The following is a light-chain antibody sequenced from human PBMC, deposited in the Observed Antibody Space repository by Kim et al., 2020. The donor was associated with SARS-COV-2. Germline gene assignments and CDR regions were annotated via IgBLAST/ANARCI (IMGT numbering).Light chain of an antibody. CDR3: QAWDSSTVWV. V-gene: IGLV3-1*01. J-gene: IGLJ3*02. CDR1: KLGDKY. Sequence: SPGQTASITCSGDKLGDKYACWYQQKPGQSPLLIIYQDTKRPSGIPDRFSGSNSGNTATLTISGTQAMDEADYYCQAWDSSTVWVFGGGTQLTVL. CDR2: QDT.